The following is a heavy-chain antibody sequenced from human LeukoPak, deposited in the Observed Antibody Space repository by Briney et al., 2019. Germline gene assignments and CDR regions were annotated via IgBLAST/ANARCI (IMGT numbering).Heavy chain of an antibody. V-gene: IGHV1-2*02. D-gene: IGHD3-10*01. CDR3: ARARPGAYGSGSYPDY. CDR2: INPNSGGT. CDR1: GYTFTGYY. Sequence: GASVKVSCKASGYTFTGYYMHWVRQAPGQGLKWMGWINPNSGGTNYAQKFQGRVTMTRDTSISTAYMELSRLRSDDTAVYYCARARPGAYGSGSYPDYWGQGTLVTVSS. J-gene: IGHJ4*02.